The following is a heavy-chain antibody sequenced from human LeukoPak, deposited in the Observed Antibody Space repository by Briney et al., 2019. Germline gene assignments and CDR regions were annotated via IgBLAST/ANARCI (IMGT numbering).Heavy chain of an antibody. Sequence: SETLSLTCSVSGGSISSYYWSWIRQPPGRGLEWIGYIYYSGRTSYNPSLKSRVTISVDTSKNQFSLQLNSVTASDTAVYYCASGDGYLHWFDPWGQGTLVTVSS. CDR1: GGSISSYY. J-gene: IGHJ5*02. CDR2: IYYSGRT. V-gene: IGHV4-59*12. CDR3: ASGDGYLHWFDP. D-gene: IGHD5-24*01.